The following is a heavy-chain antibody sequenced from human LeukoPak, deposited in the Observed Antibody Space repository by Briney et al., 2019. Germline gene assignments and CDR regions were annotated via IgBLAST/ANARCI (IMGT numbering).Heavy chain of an antibody. CDR1: GFTFSSYS. CDR3: AKDSHSYSSGWYVGYYFDY. Sequence: PGGSLRLSCAASGFTFSSYSMNWVRQAPGKGLEWVSYISSSSSTIYYADSVKGRFTISRDNAKSSLYLQMNSLRAEDTAVYYCAKDSHSYSSGWYVGYYFDYWGQGTLVTVSS. V-gene: IGHV3-48*01. CDR2: ISSSSSTI. D-gene: IGHD6-19*01. J-gene: IGHJ4*02.